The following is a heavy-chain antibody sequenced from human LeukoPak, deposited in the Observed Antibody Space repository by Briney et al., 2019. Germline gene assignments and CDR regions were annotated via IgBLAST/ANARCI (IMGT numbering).Heavy chain of an antibody. CDR3: AKGPTVVPAAIRVAFDI. CDR2: ISGSGGST. Sequence: GSLRLSCAASGFTFSSYAMSWVRQAPGKGLEWVSAISGSGGSTYYADSVKGRFTISRDNSKNTLYLQMNSLRAEDTAVYYCAKGPTVVPAAIRVAFDIWGQGTMVTVSS. V-gene: IGHV3-23*01. D-gene: IGHD2-2*02. CDR1: GFTFSSYA. J-gene: IGHJ3*02.